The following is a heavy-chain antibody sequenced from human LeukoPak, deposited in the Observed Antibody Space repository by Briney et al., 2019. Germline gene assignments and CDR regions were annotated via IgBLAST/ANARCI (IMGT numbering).Heavy chain of an antibody. CDR1: GFTFSSYA. CDR2: IWYDGSSI. V-gene: IGHV3-33*08. D-gene: IGHD6-19*01. Sequence: PEGSLRLSCAASGFTFSSYAMSWVRQAPGKGLEWVAIIWYDGSSIYYADSVKGRFTISRDNSKNTLYLQMNSLRAEDTAMYYCARDWAGTWDYWGQGTLVTVSS. J-gene: IGHJ4*02. CDR3: ARDWAGTWDY.